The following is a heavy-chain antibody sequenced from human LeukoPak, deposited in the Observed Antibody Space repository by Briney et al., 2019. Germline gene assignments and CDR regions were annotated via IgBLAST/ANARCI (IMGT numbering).Heavy chain of an antibody. D-gene: IGHD3-22*01. CDR2: IGWNSGSI. CDR3: AKDVTRGYYYDSSGPAFDI. CDR1: GFTFDDYA. Sequence: GGSLRLSCAASGFTFDDYAMHWVRQAPGKGLEWVSGIGWNSGSIGYADSVKGRFTISRDNAKNSLYLQMNSLRAEDMALSYCAKDVTRGYYYDSSGPAFDIWGQGTMVTVSS. J-gene: IGHJ3*02. V-gene: IGHV3-9*03.